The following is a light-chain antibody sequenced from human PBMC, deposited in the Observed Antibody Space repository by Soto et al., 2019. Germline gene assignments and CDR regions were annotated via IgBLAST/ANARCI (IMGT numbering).Light chain of an antibody. CDR1: QSIGSY. CDR3: QQRSTWPPFS. J-gene: IGKJ3*01. CDR2: DAS. Sequence: EIVLTQSPATLSLSLGERPTLFCRASQSIGSYLAWYQPKLGQPPRLLIYDASNRATGIPARFSGSGSGTDFTLTISSLEPEDLAVYDGQQRSTWPPFSFGPGTKVDIK. V-gene: IGKV3-11*01.